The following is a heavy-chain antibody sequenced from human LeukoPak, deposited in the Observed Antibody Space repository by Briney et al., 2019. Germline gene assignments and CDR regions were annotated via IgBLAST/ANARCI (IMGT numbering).Heavy chain of an antibody. CDR3: ARGGQGDGYSADEAFDL. J-gene: IGHJ3*01. Sequence: SQTLSLTCALSGDSVSSNSSWNWIRQSPSRGLEWLGRTYYRSKWYNDYVVSVKSRININPDTSKNQFSLQLNSVTPEDTAVYYCARGGQGDGYSADEAFDLWGQGTMVTVS. CDR2: TYYRSKWYN. D-gene: IGHD5-18*01. CDR1: GDSVSSNSS. V-gene: IGHV6-1*01.